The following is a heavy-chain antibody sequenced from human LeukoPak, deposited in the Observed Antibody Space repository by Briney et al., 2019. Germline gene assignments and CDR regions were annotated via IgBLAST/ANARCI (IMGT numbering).Heavy chain of an antibody. CDR2: IIPIFGTA. J-gene: IGHJ4*02. CDR1: GGTFSSYA. V-gene: IGHV1-69*05. CDR3: ARGQQLVSFDY. Sequence: SVKVSCKAFGGTFSSYAISWVRQAPGQGLEWMGGIIPIFGTANYAQKFQGRVTITTDEYTSTAYMELSSLRSEDTAVYYCARGQQLVSFDYWGQGTLVTVSS. D-gene: IGHD6-6*01.